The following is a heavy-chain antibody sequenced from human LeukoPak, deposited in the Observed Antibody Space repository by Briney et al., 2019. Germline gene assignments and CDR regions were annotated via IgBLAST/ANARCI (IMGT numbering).Heavy chain of an antibody. CDR2: INPNSGGT. D-gene: IGHD3-3*01. CDR1: GYTFTGYY. J-gene: IGHJ4*02. Sequence: ASVKVSCKASGYTFTGYYMHWVRQAPGQGLEWMGRINPNSGGTNYAQKFQGRVTMTRETSISTAYMELSRLRSDDTAVYYCALDYYDFWSGYYPFDYWGQGTLVTVSS. V-gene: IGHV1-2*06. CDR3: ALDYYDFWSGYYPFDY.